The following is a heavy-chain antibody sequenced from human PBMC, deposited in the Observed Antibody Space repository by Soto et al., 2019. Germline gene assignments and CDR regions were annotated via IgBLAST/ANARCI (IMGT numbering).Heavy chain of an antibody. CDR2: SNAGNANT. CDR1: GYTFNNYV. J-gene: IGHJ3*02. D-gene: IGHD6-13*01. V-gene: IGHV1-3*02. CDR3: ARGSSSSDAFDI. Sequence: ASVKVSCKASGYTFNNYVIHWVRQAPGQRLEWMGWSNAGNANTKYSQDFQGRVTITRDTSASTAYMELSSLRSEDMAVYYCARGSSSSDAFDIWGQGTMVTVSS.